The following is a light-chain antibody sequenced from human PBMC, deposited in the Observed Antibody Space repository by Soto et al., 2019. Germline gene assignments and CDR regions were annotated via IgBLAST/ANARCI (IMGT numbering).Light chain of an antibody. V-gene: IGKV3-15*01. J-gene: IGKJ4*01. Sequence: IVMTQPPATLSVSPGERATLSCRASQSVGRSLAWYQQKPGQAPRLLIYGTSARATGIPATFSGSGSGTEFTLTISSLQSEDFAVYYCQQYDNWPSVTFGGGTKVDIK. CDR2: GTS. CDR3: QQYDNWPSVT. CDR1: QSVGRS.